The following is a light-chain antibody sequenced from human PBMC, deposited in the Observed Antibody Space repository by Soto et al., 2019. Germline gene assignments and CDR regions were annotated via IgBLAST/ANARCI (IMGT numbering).Light chain of an antibody. J-gene: IGKJ5*01. Sequence: EIVLTQSPGTLSLSPGERATLSCRASQSVSSSYLGWYQQKPGQAPRLLIYGASSRATGIPDRFSGSGSGTDFTLTISRLEPEDCAVYYCQQYGTLITFGQGTRLEIK. V-gene: IGKV3-20*01. CDR3: QQYGTLIT. CDR1: QSVSSSY. CDR2: GAS.